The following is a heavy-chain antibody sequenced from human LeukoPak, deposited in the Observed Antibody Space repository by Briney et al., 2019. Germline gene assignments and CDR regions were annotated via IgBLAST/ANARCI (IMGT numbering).Heavy chain of an antibody. Sequence: PGGSLRLSCAASEFAFSTYNMNWVRQAPGKGLEWVSYISTGSSTTYYADSVKGRFTISRDNVENSLYLQMNSLRDEDTAVYYCARVAAGYSVNYFDYWGQGTQVTVSS. CDR3: ARVAAGYSVNYFDY. D-gene: IGHD4-23*01. V-gene: IGHV3-48*02. J-gene: IGHJ4*02. CDR2: ISTGSSTT. CDR1: EFAFSTYN.